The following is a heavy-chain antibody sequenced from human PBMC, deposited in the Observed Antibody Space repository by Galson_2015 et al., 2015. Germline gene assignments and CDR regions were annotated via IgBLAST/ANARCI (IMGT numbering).Heavy chain of an antibody. CDR3: ARVGGLLWFGELLWDDVFDI. CDR2: INSDGSST. CDR1: GFTLSSYW. J-gene: IGHJ3*02. Sequence: SLRLSCAASGFTLSSYWMHWVRQASGKGLVWVSRINSDGSSTSYADSVKGRFTISRDNAKNTLYLQMNSLRAEDTAVYYCARVGGLLWFGELLWDDVFDIWGQGTMVTVSS. D-gene: IGHD3-10*01. V-gene: IGHV3-74*01.